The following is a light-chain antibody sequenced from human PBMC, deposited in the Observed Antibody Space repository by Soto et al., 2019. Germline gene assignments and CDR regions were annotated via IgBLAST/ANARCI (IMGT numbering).Light chain of an antibody. CDR1: QSMGTY. CDR3: QESHST. Sequence: DPQMTQSPSSLSESVGDSDTITCRASQSMGTYLDWYQHKPGKAPKLLIYAASSLQSGVPSRFSGSGSRTDFTLTISSLQPEDFAAYYCQESHSTFGQGTKLEIK. V-gene: IGKV1-39*01. J-gene: IGKJ2*01. CDR2: AAS.